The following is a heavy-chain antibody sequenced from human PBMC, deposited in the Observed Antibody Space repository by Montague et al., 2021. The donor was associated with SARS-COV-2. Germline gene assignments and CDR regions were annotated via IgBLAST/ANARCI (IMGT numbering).Heavy chain of an antibody. CDR1: GDSLSSGSYY. Sequence: TLSLTCSVSGDSLSSGSYYWSWIRQPAGKGLEWIGRIDRGGSPNYXXXLKSRVTISGDMSKNQFSLNVSSVAAADTAVYYCTRDPITGTTGTIYNYYGIDVWGQGTTVTVSS. V-gene: IGHV4-61*02. D-gene: IGHD1-20*01. CDR2: IDRGGSP. J-gene: IGHJ6*02. CDR3: TRDPITGTTGTIYNYYGIDV.